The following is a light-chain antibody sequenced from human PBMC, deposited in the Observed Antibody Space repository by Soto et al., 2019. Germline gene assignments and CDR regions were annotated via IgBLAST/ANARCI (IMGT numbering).Light chain of an antibody. V-gene: IGKV1-39*01. CDR3: QQIHSTSSYT. CDR1: QNIRNY. Sequence: DSQITQSPSSLSASVGDRVTITCRASQNIRNYLNWYQQRPGKTPNLLVYAASNLRGGVPSRFSGSGSGTVFTLTINSLQPEDFATYYCQQIHSTSSYTFGQGTKVDIK. CDR2: AAS. J-gene: IGKJ2*01.